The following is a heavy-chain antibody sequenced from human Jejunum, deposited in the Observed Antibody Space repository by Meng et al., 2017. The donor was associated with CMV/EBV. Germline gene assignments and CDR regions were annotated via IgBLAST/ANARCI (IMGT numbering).Heavy chain of an antibody. V-gene: IGHV3-48*03. CDR1: GYTFSSNE. CDR3: VRGGTSTTLKDFDC. CDR2: ISASTADI. Sequence: GYTFSSNEMNWGREIPGKGLEWVSNISASTADIYKAKSVKSRFTITRENVKNSLYLRMESLRADDRAIYYCVRGGTSTTLKDFDCWGQGAMVTVSS. J-gene: IGHJ4*02. D-gene: IGHD2/OR15-2a*01.